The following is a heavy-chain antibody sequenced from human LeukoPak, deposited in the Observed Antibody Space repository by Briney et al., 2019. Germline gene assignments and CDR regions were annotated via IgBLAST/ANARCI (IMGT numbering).Heavy chain of an antibody. Sequence: PSETLSLTCAVYGGSFSGYYWSWIRQPAGKGLEWIGRIRTRGSTNYNPSLKSRVTMSVDTSKNQFSLKLSSVTAADTAVYYCARGRYCSADICSGGDAFDIWGQGTMVSVSS. V-gene: IGHV4-59*10. CDR3: ARGRYCSADICSGGDAFDI. D-gene: IGHD2-15*01. CDR2: IRTRGST. CDR1: GGSFSGYY. J-gene: IGHJ3*02.